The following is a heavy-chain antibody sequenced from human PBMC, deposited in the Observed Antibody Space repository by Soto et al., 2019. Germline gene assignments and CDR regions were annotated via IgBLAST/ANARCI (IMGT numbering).Heavy chain of an antibody. V-gene: IGHV3-23*01. J-gene: IGHJ4*02. D-gene: IGHD1-26*01. CDR2: IGASGAGT. CDR3: ANGGSYYVGDY. Sequence: EVQLLESGGGLVQPGGSLRLSCAASGFTFSSYAMSWVRQAPGKGLEWVSGIGASGAGTYYADSVKGRFTISRDNSKNTLYLQMNSLRAEDTAVYYCANGGSYYVGDYWGQGTLVTVSS. CDR1: GFTFSSYA.